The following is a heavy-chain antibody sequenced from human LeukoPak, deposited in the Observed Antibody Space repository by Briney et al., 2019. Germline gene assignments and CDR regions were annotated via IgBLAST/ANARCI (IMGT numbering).Heavy chain of an antibody. CDR1: GDNFSSYV. CDR2: IIPTLDVA. D-gene: IGHD3-9*01. CDR3: ARETGTVPFHNVLTGRQDFYYYYIDV. V-gene: IGHV1-69*04. J-gene: IGHJ6*03. Sequence: GASVKVSCKASGDNFSSYVITWVRQAPGQGLEWMGRIIPTLDVANCAQKFQGRVTITADEPTTTAYMELTSLTSDDTAVYYCARETGTVPFHNVLTGRQDFYYYYIDVWGKGTTVTVSS.